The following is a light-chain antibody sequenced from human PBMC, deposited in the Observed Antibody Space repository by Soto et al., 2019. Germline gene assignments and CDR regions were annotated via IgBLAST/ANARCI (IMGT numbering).Light chain of an antibody. CDR2: GAS. J-gene: IGKJ2*01. CDR3: QQYNNWPPYT. Sequence: EIVMTQSPATLSVSPGERATLSCRASPSVSSNLAWYQQKPGQAPKLLIYGASTRATGIPARFSGRGSGTEFTLTISSLQSENFAVYYCQQYNNWPPYTFGQGTKLEIK. CDR1: PSVSSN. V-gene: IGKV3-15*01.